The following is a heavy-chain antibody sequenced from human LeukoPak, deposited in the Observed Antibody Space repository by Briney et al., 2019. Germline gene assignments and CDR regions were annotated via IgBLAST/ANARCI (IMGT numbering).Heavy chain of an antibody. V-gene: IGHV4-38-2*01. J-gene: IGHJ4*02. CDR3: ARHEEWERLGLGFDY. D-gene: IGHD1-26*01. CDR2: IYHSGST. CDR1: GYSISIGYY. Sequence: PSETLSLTCAVSGYSISIGYYWGWIRQPPGKGLEWIGSIYHSGSTYYNPSLKSRVTISVDTSKNQFSLKLSSVTAADTAVYYCARHEEWERLGLGFDYWGQGTLVTVSS.